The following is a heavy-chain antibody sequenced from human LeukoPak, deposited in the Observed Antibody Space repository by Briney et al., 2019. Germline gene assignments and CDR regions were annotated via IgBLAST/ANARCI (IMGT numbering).Heavy chain of an antibody. D-gene: IGHD3-3*01. CDR3: ARDNHYDFWSGYYPLYYFDY. CDR1: GGSISSYY. V-gene: IGHV4-4*07. J-gene: IGHJ4*02. Sequence: SETLSLTCTVSGGSISSYYWSWIRQPAGKGLEWIGSIYHSGSTYYNPSLKSRVTISVDTSKNQFSLKLSSVTAADTAVYYCARDNHYDFWSGYYPLYYFDYWGQGTLVTVSS. CDR2: IYHSGST.